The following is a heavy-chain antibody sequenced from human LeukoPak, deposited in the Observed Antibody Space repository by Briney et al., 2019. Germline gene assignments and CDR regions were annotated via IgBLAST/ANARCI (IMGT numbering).Heavy chain of an antibody. V-gene: IGHV3-7*01. CDR1: GFTFSNSW. D-gene: IGHD4-17*01. Sequence: GGSLRLSCVACGFTFSNSWMIWARQTPGKGLEWVANINKDGGHKFYLDSVKGRFTISRDNADNSVYLQMDSLRAEDTAIYYCATNTRDYAVLLAYWGQGTLVTVSS. J-gene: IGHJ4*02. CDR2: INKDGGHK. CDR3: ATNTRDYAVLLAY.